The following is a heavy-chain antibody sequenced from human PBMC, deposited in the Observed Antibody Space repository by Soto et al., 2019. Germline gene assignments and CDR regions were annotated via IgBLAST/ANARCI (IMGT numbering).Heavy chain of an antibody. V-gene: IGHV3-30-3*01. CDR2: ISYDGNNE. D-gene: IGHD1-26*01. CDR3: ARDGYSGRSDGFDI. Sequence: QVQLVESGGGVVQPGRSLRLSCAASGFTFSAYTMHWVRQPPGKGLEWVAVISYDGNNEHYTDPVKGRFTVSRDNSKSTLYLPIKSLKSEDTAVYYCARDGYSGRSDGFDIWGKGTMVPVSS. CDR1: GFTFSAYT. J-gene: IGHJ3*02.